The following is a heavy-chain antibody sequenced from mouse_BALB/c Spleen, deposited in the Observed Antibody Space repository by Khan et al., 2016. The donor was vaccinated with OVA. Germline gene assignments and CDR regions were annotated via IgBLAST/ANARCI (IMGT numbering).Heavy chain of an antibody. J-gene: IGHJ2*01. D-gene: IGHD1-1*01. CDR3: ARSWTITTVVATDFDY. V-gene: IGHV3-2*02. Sequence: EVQLQESGPGLVKPSQSLSLTCTVTGYSITSDYAWNWIRQFPGNKLEWMGYISYSGRTSYNPSLKSRISITRDTSKNPFFLQLNSVTTEDSATYYCARSWTITTVVATDFDYWGQGTTLTVSS. CDR2: ISYSGRT. CDR1: GYSITSDYA.